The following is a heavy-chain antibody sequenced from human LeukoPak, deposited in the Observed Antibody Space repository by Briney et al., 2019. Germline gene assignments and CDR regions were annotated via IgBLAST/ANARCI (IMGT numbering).Heavy chain of an antibody. V-gene: IGHV4-30-2*01. D-gene: IGHD3-22*01. J-gene: IGHJ5*02. CDR3: AREWRNYDSSGYGDLGDWFDP. CDR2: IYHSGST. CDR1: GGSISSGGYY. Sequence: SSETLSLTCTVSGGSISSGGYYWSWIRQPPGKGLEWIGYIYHSGSTYYNPSLKSRVTISVDRSKNQFSLKLSSVTAADTAVYYCAREWRNYDSSGYGDLGDWFDPWGQGTLVTVSS.